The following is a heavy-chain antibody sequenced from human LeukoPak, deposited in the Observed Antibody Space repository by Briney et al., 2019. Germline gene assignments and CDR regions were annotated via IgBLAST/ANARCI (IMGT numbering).Heavy chain of an antibody. J-gene: IGHJ4*02. CDR2: INTDGSST. CDR1: GFTFSSYW. D-gene: IGHD3-22*01. CDR3: AKEFPYYYDTSGYYQDS. V-gene: IGHV3-74*01. Sequence: GGSLRLSCAASGFTFSSYWMHWVRQAPGKGLVWVSRINTDGSSTNYADSVKGRFTISRDNSKNTLYLQMNSLRAEDTAVYYCAKEFPYYYDTSGYYQDSWGQGTLVTVSS.